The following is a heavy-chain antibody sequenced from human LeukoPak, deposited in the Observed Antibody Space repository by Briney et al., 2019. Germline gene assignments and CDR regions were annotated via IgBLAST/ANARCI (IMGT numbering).Heavy chain of an antibody. CDR3: ARNTIFHP. J-gene: IGHJ5*02. CDR1: GFTFSSYS. Sequence: GGSLRLSCAASGFTFSSYSVIWARQAPGKGLEWVSYVSSSGTTTYYTDSVRGRFTISRDNAKSSLYLLMNSLRDEDTGIYYCARNTIFHPWGQGTLVTVSS. V-gene: IGHV3-48*02. CDR2: VSSSGTTT. D-gene: IGHD3-9*01.